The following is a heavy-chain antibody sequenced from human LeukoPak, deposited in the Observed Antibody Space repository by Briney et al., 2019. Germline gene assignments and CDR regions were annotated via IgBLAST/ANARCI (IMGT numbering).Heavy chain of an antibody. CDR2: ISSSTYT. J-gene: IGHJ4*02. CDR1: GFTFSDYY. D-gene: IGHD1-26*01. Sequence: PGGSLRLSCAASGFTFSDYYMSWIRQAPGKGLEWVSYISSSTYTNYVDSVKGRFTISRDNAKNSMCLQMNSLRAEDTAVYYCARISGSYVFDYWGQGTLVTVSS. V-gene: IGHV3-11*03. CDR3: ARISGSYVFDY.